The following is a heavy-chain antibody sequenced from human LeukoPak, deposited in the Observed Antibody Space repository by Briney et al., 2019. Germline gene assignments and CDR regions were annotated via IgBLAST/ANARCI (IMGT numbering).Heavy chain of an antibody. V-gene: IGHV3-7*01. CDR2: IKEDGSDK. CDR3: ARDTYRFFNL. CDR1: GFSFDTYW. J-gene: IGHJ2*01. Sequence: PGGSLRLSCAASGFSFDTYWMGWVRQAPGKGLEWVADIKEDGSDKYSEDSVKGRFTISRDNAKNSLYLQMNSLRAEDTAVYYCARDTYRFFNLWGRGTLVTVSS.